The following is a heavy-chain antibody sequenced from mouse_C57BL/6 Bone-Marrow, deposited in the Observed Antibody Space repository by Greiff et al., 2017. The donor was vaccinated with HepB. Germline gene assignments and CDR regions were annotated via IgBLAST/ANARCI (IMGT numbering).Heavy chain of an antibody. CDR3: GGGYYVLDY. Sequence: QVQLQQSGPELVKPGASVKISCKASGYAFSSSWMNWVKQRPGKGLEWIGRIYPGDGDTNYNGKFKGKATLTADKSSSTAYMQLSSLTSEDSAVYFCGGGYYVLDYWGQGTSVTVSS. V-gene: IGHV1-82*01. CDR1: GYAFSSSW. J-gene: IGHJ4*01. D-gene: IGHD1-1*02. CDR2: IYPGDGDT.